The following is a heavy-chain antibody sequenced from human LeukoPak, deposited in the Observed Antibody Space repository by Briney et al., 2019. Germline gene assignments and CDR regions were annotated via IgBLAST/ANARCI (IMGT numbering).Heavy chain of an antibody. CDR2: IQYDGSNK. D-gene: IGHD6-19*01. V-gene: IGHV3-30*02. CDR3: AKHEGAVAGTFWFDP. CDR1: GFTFSSYG. J-gene: IGHJ5*02. Sequence: PGGSLRLSCAASGFTFSSYGMHWVRQTPGKGLEWVTFIQYDGSNKYYADSVKGRFSISRDNSKNTMYLQMNSLRAEDTAVYYCAKHEGAVAGTFWFDPWSQGTLVTVSS.